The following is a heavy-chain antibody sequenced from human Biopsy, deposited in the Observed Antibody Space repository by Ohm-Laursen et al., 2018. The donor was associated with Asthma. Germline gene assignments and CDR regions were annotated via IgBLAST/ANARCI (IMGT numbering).Heavy chain of an antibody. V-gene: IGHV3-23*01. CDR2: ISASGVRT. J-gene: IGHJ5*02. D-gene: IGHD3-22*01. CDR1: GSAFNNAS. Sequence: GSRRLSCAATGSAFNNASMTWVRQAPGKGLEWVSSISASGVRTFYADYVKGRFTVTRDSSRNTLYLQLSTLRVEDTAVYFCAKITTDRQKANNWFDPWGQGTLVTVSS. CDR3: AKITTDRQKANNWFDP.